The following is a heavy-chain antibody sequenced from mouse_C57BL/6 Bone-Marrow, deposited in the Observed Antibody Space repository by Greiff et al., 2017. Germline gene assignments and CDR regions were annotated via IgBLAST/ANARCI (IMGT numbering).Heavy chain of an antibody. CDR1: GFTFSSYG. J-gene: IGHJ2*01. D-gene: IGHD1-1*01. CDR2: ISSGGSYT. Sequence: EVKLMESGGDLVKPGGSLKLSCAASGFTFSSYGMSWVRPTPDKRLEWVATISSGGSYTYYPDSVKGRFTISRDNAKNTLYLQLSSLKSEDTAMYYCARHPLLPYYFDYWGQGTTLTVSS. CDR3: ARHPLLPYYFDY. V-gene: IGHV5-6*01.